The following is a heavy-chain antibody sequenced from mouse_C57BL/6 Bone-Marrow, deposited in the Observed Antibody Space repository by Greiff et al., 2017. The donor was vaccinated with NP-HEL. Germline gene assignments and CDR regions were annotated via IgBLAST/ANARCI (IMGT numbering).Heavy chain of an antibody. Sequence: QVQLQQSGAELVKPGASVKISCKASGYAFSSYWMNWVKQRPGKGLEWIGQIYPGDGDTNYNGKFKGKATLTADKSSSTAYMQLSSLTSEDSAVYFCARPVYYDYDVRAMDDWGQGTSVTVSS. D-gene: IGHD2-4*01. V-gene: IGHV1-80*01. CDR1: GYAFSSYW. J-gene: IGHJ4*01. CDR2: IYPGDGDT. CDR3: ARPVYYDYDVRAMDD.